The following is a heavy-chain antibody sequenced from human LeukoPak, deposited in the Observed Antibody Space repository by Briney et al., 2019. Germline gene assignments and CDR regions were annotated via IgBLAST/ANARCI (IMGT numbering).Heavy chain of an antibody. D-gene: IGHD3-16*01. J-gene: IGHJ4*02. V-gene: IGHV3-74*01. CDR1: GFTVSSNY. CDR3: ARVNVCPRCHFDY. CDR2: VKSDGTTT. Sequence: GGSLRLSCAASGFTVSSNYMSWVRQAPGKGLEWVSHVKSDGTTTSYADSVKGRFTISRDNAKNTLYLQMNTLRAEDTAVYYCARVNVCPRCHFDYWGQGTLVTVSS.